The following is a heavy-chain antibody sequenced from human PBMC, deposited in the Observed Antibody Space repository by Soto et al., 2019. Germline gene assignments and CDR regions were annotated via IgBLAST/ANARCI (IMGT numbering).Heavy chain of an antibody. Sequence: SETLSLTCTVSGGSISSYYWSWIRQPPGRGLEWIGYISYSGSTNSNPSLKSRVTISVDTSKNQFSLKLSSVTAADTAVYYCARHEWEALKTYDYWGQGVLVTVS. V-gene: IGHV4-59*08. CDR2: ISYSGST. CDR3: ARHEWEALKTYDY. CDR1: GGSISSYY. J-gene: IGHJ4*02. D-gene: IGHD1-26*01.